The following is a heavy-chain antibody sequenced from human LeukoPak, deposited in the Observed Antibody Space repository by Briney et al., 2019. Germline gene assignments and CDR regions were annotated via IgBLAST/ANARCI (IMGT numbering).Heavy chain of an antibody. V-gene: IGHV3-48*03. CDR2: ISSSGSAR. CDR3: AELGITMIGGV. Sequence: GGSLRLSCAASGFTFSSYEMNWVRQAPGKGLERVSYISSSGSARYYADSVEGRFTMSRDNAKNSLYLQMNSLRAEDTAVYYCAELGITMIGGVWGKGTTVTISS. D-gene: IGHD3-10*02. CDR1: GFTFSSYE. J-gene: IGHJ6*04.